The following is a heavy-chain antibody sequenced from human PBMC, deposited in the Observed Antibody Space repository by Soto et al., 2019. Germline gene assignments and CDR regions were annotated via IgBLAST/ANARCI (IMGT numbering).Heavy chain of an antibody. J-gene: IGHJ4*02. CDR2: ISSSGDTI. V-gene: IGHV3-48*03. D-gene: IGHD3-16*02. Sequence: GGSLRLSCAASGFTFSGYEMNWVRQAPGKGLEWVSHISSSGDTIHYADSVKGRFTISRYNAKNSLYLQMNSLRAEDTAVYYCARDIVSFFDYWGQGTLVTVSS. CDR1: GFTFSGYE. CDR3: ARDIVSFFDY.